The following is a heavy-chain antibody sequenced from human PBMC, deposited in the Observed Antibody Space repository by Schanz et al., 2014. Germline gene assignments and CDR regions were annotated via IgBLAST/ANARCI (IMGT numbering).Heavy chain of an antibody. D-gene: IGHD6-13*01. CDR1: GYAFTTYG. V-gene: IGHV1-18*01. Sequence: QVQLVQSGAEVKKPGASVRVSCKVSGYAFTTYGISWVRQAPGQGPEFMGWISTFRNEDTNSAQRFQGRLTMTTDTSTSTAYMQLRSLRSDDTAVYYCAGATYSSSWFGGSEYFQHWGQGTLVTVSS. CDR3: AGATYSSSWFGGSEYFQH. CDR2: ISTFRNEDT. J-gene: IGHJ1*01.